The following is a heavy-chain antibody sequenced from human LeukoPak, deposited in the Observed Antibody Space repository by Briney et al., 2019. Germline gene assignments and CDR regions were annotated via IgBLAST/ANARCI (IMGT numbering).Heavy chain of an antibody. J-gene: IGHJ3*02. V-gene: IGHV4-34*01. D-gene: IGHD5-18*01. Sequence: PSETLSLTCAVYGGSFSGYYWSWIRQPPGKGLEWIGEINHSGSTNYNPSLKSRVTISVDTSKNQFSLKLSSVTAADTAVFYCARRRGDGYSYGVRDAFDMWGQGTMVTVSS. CDR1: GGSFSGYY. CDR2: INHSGST. CDR3: ARRRGDGYSYGVRDAFDM.